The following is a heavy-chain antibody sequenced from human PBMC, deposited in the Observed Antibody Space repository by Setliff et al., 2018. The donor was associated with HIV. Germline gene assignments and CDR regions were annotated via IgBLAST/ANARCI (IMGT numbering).Heavy chain of an antibody. J-gene: IGHJ3*01. V-gene: IGHV3-48*03. D-gene: IGHD2-8*02. CDR1: GFTFSSYE. CDR3: ARDPRLVDF. Sequence: PGGSLRLSCAASGFTFSSYEMNWVRQAPGKGLEWVSYISSSGSIIHNADSVKGRFTVSRDNAKNSVYLQMNSLRAEDTAIYYCARDPRLVDFWGQGTMVTVSS. CDR2: ISSSGSII.